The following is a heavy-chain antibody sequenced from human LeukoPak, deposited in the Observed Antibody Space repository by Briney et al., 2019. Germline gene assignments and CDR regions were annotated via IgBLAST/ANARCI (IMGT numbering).Heavy chain of an antibody. CDR3: AKPTVVKGERYYYHYYMDV. CDR1: GFTFTYYG. CDR2: ISGRGGNT. V-gene: IGHV3-23*01. Sequence: GGSLRLSCAASGFTFTYYGMTWVRQAPGKGLEWVSSISGRGGNTYYADSVKGPFTISRDNSKNTLYLQMNSLRAEDTAIYYCAKPTVVKGERYYYHYYMDVWGKGTTVTISS. J-gene: IGHJ6*03. D-gene: IGHD4-23*01.